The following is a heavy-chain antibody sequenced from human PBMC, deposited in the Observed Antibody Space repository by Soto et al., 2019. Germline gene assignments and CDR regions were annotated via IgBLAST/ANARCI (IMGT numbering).Heavy chain of an antibody. CDR1: GGSISSYY. V-gene: IGHV4-59*01. J-gene: IGHJ5*02. D-gene: IGHD3-9*01. CDR3: ARDVRGLRITIFPDHLGWFDR. CDR2: IYYSGST. Sequence: QVQLQESGPGLVKPSETLSLTCTVSGGSISSYYWSWIRQPPGKGLEWIGYIYYSGSTNYNPSLKSRVPISVDTSKSQFSLKLSSVTAADTAVYYCARDVRGLRITIFPDHLGWFDRWGQGTLVTVSS.